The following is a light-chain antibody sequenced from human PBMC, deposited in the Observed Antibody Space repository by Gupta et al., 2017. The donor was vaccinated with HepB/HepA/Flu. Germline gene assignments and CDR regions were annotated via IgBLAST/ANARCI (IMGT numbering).Light chain of an antibody. J-gene: IGKJ2*01. CDR3: QQYYSTPVT. V-gene: IGKV4-1*01. CDR2: WAS. CDR1: QSVLYSSNNKNY. Sequence: DIVMTQSPDFLAVSLGERATINCKSSQSVLYSSNNKNYLAWYQQKPRQPPKLLIYWASTRESGVPDRFSGSGSGTDFTLTSSSLQAEDVAVYYCQQYYSTPVTFGQGTKLEIK.